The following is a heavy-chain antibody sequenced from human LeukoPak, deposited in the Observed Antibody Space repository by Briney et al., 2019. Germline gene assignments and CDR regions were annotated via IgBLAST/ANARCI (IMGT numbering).Heavy chain of an antibody. Sequence: SETLSLTYTVSGGSISTYYWGWIRRPPGKGLGWIGSIYYSGSTYYNPSLKSRVTVSVDTSKNQFSLKLSSVTAADTAVYYCVRGSTLRHYQYWGQGTLVTVSS. CDR2: IYYSGST. J-gene: IGHJ4*02. D-gene: IGHD3-16*01. V-gene: IGHV4-39*01. CDR1: GGSISTYY. CDR3: VRGSTLRHYQY.